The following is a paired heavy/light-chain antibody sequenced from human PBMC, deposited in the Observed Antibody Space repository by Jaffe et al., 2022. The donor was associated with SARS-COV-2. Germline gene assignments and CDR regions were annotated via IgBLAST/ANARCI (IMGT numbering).Light chain of an antibody. CDR3: QQYDHYPPT. Sequence: DIQMTQFPSTLSASVGDRVTITCRASQSISGWLAWYQQKPGKAPKLLIYEASRLESGVPSRFSGSGAGTEFALTISNLQTDDPATYYCQQYDHYPPTFGGGTKVQIK. CDR1: QSISGW. V-gene: IGKV1-5*03. J-gene: IGKJ4*01. CDR2: EAS.
Heavy chain of an antibody. D-gene: IGHD6-13*01. V-gene: IGHV3-30*01. Sequence: QVQLVESGGGMVQPGTSLRLSCVVSGFTFSDSVLHWLRRAPGKGLEWVSGIGVDGATYYADSVKGRFTISRDNSKNTLFVQMNSLRVEDTAVYYCARGWYSSSRCDVFDIWGQGTMVTVSS. CDR1: GFTFSDSV. CDR3: ARGWYSSSRCDVFDI. J-gene: IGHJ3*02. CDR2: IGVDGAT.